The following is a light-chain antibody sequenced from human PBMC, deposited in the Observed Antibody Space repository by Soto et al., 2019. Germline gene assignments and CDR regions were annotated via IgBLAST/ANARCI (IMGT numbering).Light chain of an antibody. Sequence: DIQMTQSPSSVSASVGDRVTISCRATQNITDYLNWYQQKPGKAPQVLIYAASSLQSGVPSRFSGSGSGTDFTLTISSLHPEDFATYYCQQSYSTPLTFGGGTKVDIK. CDR1: QNITDY. CDR2: AAS. J-gene: IGKJ4*01. V-gene: IGKV1-39*01. CDR3: QQSYSTPLT.